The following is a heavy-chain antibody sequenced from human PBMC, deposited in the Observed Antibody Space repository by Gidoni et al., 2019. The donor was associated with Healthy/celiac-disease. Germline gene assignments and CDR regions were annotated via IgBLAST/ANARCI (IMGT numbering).Heavy chain of an antibody. Sequence: QDGSEKYYVDSVKGRFTISRDNAKNSLYLQMNSLRAEDTAVYYCARGTTVIILSLWGQGTLVTVSS. D-gene: IGHD4-17*01. J-gene: IGHJ4*02. CDR3: ARGTTVIILSL. CDR2: QDGSEK. V-gene: IGHV3-7*04.